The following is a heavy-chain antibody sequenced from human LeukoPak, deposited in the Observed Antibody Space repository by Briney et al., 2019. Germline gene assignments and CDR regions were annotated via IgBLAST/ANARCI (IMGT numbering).Heavy chain of an antibody. CDR3: AKFVVRGVIYFDY. J-gene: IGHJ4*02. CDR2: IYYSGNT. Sequence: PSETLSLTCTVSGVSISSSNSYWGWIRQPPGKGLEWIGSIYYSGNTYYNPSLKSRVTISVDTSKNQFSLKLSSVTAADTAVYYCAKFVVRGVIYFDYWGQGTLVTVSS. V-gene: IGHV4-39*07. CDR1: GVSISSSNSY. D-gene: IGHD3-10*01.